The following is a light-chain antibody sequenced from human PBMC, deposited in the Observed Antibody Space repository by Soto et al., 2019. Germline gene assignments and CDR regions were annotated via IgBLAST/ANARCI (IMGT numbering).Light chain of an antibody. CDR2: NIN. CDR3: LSHTTSRTYV. J-gene: IGLJ1*01. V-gene: IGLV2-14*03. CDR1: SSDIGAYES. Sequence: QSALTQPASVSGSPGQSITISCSGTSSDIGAYESVSWYQQHPGKPPKLMIYNINNRPSGVSYRFSGSKSGNTASLTISRLQTEDEADYYCLSHTTSRTYVFGPGTKVTVL.